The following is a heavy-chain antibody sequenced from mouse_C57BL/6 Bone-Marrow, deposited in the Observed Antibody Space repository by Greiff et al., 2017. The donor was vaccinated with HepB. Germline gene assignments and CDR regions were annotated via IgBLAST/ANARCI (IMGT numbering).Heavy chain of an antibody. Sequence: QVQLQQPGAELVRPGTSVKLSCKASGYTFTSYWMHWVKQRPGQGLEWIGVIYPSDSYTNYNQKFKGKATLTVDTSSSTAYMQLSSLTSEDSAVYYCNYMGFAYWGQGTLVTVSA. CDR1: GYTFTSYW. J-gene: IGHJ3*01. D-gene: IGHD2-1*01. CDR2: IYPSDSYT. CDR3: NYMGFAY. V-gene: IGHV1-59*01.